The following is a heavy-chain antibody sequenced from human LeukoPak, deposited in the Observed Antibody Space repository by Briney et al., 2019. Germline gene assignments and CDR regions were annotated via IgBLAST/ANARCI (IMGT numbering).Heavy chain of an antibody. CDR3: ARDPFMTTGWGIDY. J-gene: IGHJ4*01. V-gene: IGHV3-11*01. CDR1: GFTFSDDY. CDR2: ISSSGDTT. D-gene: IGHD4-17*01. Sequence: GGPLRLSCAASGFTFSDDYMNWIRQAPGKGLEWVSYISSSGDTTYYADSVRGRFTISRDNTKNSLYLQMNSLRAEDTAVYYCARDPFMTTGWGIDYWGQGALVTVSS.